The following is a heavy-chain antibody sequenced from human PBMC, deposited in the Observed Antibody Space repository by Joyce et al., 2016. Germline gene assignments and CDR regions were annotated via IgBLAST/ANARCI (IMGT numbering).Heavy chain of an antibody. V-gene: IGHV4-61*02. D-gene: IGHD3-3*01. CDR3: ARDFYGITISGVVIDYFDY. Sequence: QVQLQESGPGLVKPSQTLSLTCTVPGGSISTGSYYWSWIRQPAGKGLEWIGPINTRGTTNYSPYFNSPVTISVDTSNNQFSLKLSSVTAADTAVYYCARDFYGITISGVVIDYFDYWGQGTLVTVSS. CDR2: INTRGTT. J-gene: IGHJ4*02. CDR1: GGSISTGSYY.